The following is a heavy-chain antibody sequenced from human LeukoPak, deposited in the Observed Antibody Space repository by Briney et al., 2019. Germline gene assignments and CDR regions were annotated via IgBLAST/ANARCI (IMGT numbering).Heavy chain of an antibody. J-gene: IGHJ6*03. CDR2: INPSGGST. V-gene: IGHV1-46*01. CDR1: GYTFTSYY. Sequence: GASVKVSCKASGYTFTSYYMHWVRQAPGQGLEWMGIINPSGGSTSYAQKFQGRVTMTRDMSTSTVYMELSSLRSEDTAVYYCARGIAGGRGYYYYYYMDVWGKGTTVTVSS. D-gene: IGHD6-13*01. CDR3: ARGIAGGRGYYYYYYMDV.